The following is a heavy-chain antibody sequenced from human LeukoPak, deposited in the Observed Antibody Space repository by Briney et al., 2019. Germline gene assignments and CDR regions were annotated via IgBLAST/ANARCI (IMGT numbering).Heavy chain of an antibody. Sequence: GESLKISCKGSGYSFTSYWIGWVRQMPGKGLEWMGFIYPGDSDTRYSPSFQGQVTISADKSISTAYLQWSSLKASDTAMYHCARSCTSTSCYLTDAFDIWGQGTMVTVSS. CDR1: GYSFTSYW. CDR3: ARSCTSTSCYLTDAFDI. CDR2: IYPGDSDT. D-gene: IGHD2-2*01. J-gene: IGHJ3*02. V-gene: IGHV5-51*01.